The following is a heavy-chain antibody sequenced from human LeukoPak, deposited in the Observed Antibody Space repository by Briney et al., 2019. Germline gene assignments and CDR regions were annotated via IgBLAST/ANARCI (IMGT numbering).Heavy chain of an antibody. J-gene: IGHJ6*02. CDR3: ARRTGYGGDSYYGMDV. CDR2: INAKNGKT. D-gene: IGHD4-23*01. CDR1: GYTFSYYH. Sequence: ASVKVSCKASGYTFSYYHISWVRQAPGQGLEWMGWINAKNGKTNYAQKVQGRVIMTTDTSTSTGYMELRSLTSDDTALYYCARRTGYGGDSYYGMDVWGQGTTVTVSS. V-gene: IGHV1-18*01.